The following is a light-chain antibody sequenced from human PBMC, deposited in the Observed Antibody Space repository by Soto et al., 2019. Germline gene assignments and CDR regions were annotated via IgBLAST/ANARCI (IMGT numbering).Light chain of an antibody. V-gene: IGLV1-44*01. CDR3: AAWDDSLNGWV. CDR1: SSNIGSDT. J-gene: IGLJ3*02. CDR2: SND. Sequence: VLTQPPSASGPPGQRVTISCSGSSSNIGSDTVNWYRQLPGTAPKLLIYSNDQRPSGVPDRFSGSKSGTSASLAISGLQSEDEADYYCAAWDDSLNGWVFGGGTKLTVL.